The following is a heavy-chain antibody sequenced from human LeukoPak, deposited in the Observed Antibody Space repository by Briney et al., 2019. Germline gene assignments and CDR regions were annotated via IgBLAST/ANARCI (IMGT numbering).Heavy chain of an antibody. CDR2: IYYSGST. Sequence: SETLSLTCTVSGGSISSSSYYWGWIRQPPGKGLEWIGSIYYSGSTNYNPSLKSRVTISVDTSKNQFSLKLSSVTAADTAVYYCARGFSRWFGESRLVYWGQGTLVTVSS. CDR1: GGSISSSSYY. J-gene: IGHJ4*02. CDR3: ARGFSRWFGESRLVY. V-gene: IGHV4-39*07. D-gene: IGHD3-10*01.